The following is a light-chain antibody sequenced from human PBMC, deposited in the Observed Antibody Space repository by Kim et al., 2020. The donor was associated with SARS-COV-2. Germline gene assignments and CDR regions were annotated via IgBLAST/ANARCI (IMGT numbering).Light chain of an antibody. Sequence: QSALTQPASVCGSPGQSITISCTGTSSDVGGYNYVSWYQQHPGKAPKLMIYDVSDRPSGVSNRFSDSKSGNTASLTISGLQAEDEADYYCSSYTSTYVIFGGGTQLTVL. V-gene: IGLV2-14*03. J-gene: IGLJ2*01. CDR2: DVS. CDR1: SSDVGGYNY. CDR3: SSYTSTYVI.